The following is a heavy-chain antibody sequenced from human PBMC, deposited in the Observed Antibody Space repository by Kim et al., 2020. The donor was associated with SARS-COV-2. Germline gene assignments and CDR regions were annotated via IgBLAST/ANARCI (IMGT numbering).Heavy chain of an antibody. V-gene: IGHV3-53*04. J-gene: IGHJ2*01. CDR1: GFTVSSNY. D-gene: IGHD3-22*01. Sequence: GGSLRLSCAASGFTVSSNYMSWVRQAPGKGLEWVSVIYSGGSTYYADSVKGRFTISRHNSKNTLYLQMNSLRAEDTAVYYCARADSSGYYYWYFDLWGRGTLVTVSS. CDR2: IYSGGST. CDR3: ARADSSGYYYWYFDL.